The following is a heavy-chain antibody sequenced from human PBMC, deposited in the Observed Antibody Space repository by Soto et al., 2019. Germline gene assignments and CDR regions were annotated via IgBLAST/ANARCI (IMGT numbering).Heavy chain of an antibody. Sequence: GGSLRLSCAASGFTFSSYAMHWVRQAPGKGLEWVAVISYDGSNKYYADSVKGRFTISRDNSKNTLYLQMNSLRAEDTAVYYCAREFLVVMDYWGQGTLVTVP. CDR3: AREFLVVMDY. V-gene: IGHV3-30-3*01. D-gene: IGHD3-22*01. CDR1: GFTFSSYA. CDR2: ISYDGSNK. J-gene: IGHJ4*02.